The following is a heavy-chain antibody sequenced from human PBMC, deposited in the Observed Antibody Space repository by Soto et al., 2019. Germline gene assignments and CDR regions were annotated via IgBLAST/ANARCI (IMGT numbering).Heavy chain of an antibody. Sequence: QVQLQESGPGLVKPSQTLSLTCTVSGGSISSGDYYWSWIRQPPGKGLEWIGYIYYSGSTYYNPSLKSRVTISVDTSKNRFSLKLSSVTAADTAVYYCAREARIAAAGTDYYYYYGMDVWGQGTTVTVSS. CDR1: GGSISSGDYY. CDR3: AREARIAAAGTDYYYYYGMDV. CDR2: IYYSGST. D-gene: IGHD6-13*01. J-gene: IGHJ6*02. V-gene: IGHV4-30-4*01.